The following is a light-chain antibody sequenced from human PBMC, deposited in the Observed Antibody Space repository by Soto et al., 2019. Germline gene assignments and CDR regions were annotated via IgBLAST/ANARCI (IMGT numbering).Light chain of an antibody. CDR3: QQRNNWRDP. Sequence: EIVLTQSPATLSLSPGERATLSCRASQSVSNYLSCYQQKPGPAPRLLMYEPSRRATGIPARFSGSGSGTDFTLTISSLETEDFALYYCQQRNNWRDPFGQGTDWRL. CDR2: EPS. CDR1: QSVSNY. J-gene: IGKJ5*01. V-gene: IGKV3-11*01.